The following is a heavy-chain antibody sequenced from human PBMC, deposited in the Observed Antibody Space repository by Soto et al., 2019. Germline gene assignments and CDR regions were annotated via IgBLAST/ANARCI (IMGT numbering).Heavy chain of an antibody. CDR2: IIPIFGTA. V-gene: IGHV1-69*12. D-gene: IGHD3-22*01. Sequence: QVQLVQSGAEVKKPGSSVKVSCKASGGTFSSYAISWVRQAPGQGLEWMGGIIPIFGTANYAQKFQGRVTIAADESTRTAYMELSRLRAEDTAVYYCARAQGPKNSGYEYYFDFWGPGTLVTVSS. CDR3: ARAQGPKNSGYEYYFDF. J-gene: IGHJ4*02. CDR1: GGTFSSYA.